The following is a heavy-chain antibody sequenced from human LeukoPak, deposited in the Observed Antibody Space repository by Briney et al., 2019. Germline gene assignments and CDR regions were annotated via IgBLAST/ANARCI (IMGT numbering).Heavy chain of an antibody. CDR3: ARKGTLQDFDY. D-gene: IGHD1-1*01. CDR2: IYPGDSDT. Sequence: GESLKISCKGSGYNFITFWIGWVRQMPGKGLEWMGIIYPGDSDTRYSPSFQGQVTISADKSISTAYLQWSSLKASDTAMYYCARKGTLQDFDYWGQGTLVTVSS. V-gene: IGHV5-51*01. J-gene: IGHJ4*02. CDR1: GYNFITFW.